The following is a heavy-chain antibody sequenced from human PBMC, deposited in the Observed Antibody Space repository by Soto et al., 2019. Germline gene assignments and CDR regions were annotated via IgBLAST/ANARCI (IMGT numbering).Heavy chain of an antibody. Sequence: QVQLQESGPGLVKPSETLSLTCIVSGGSVSSGSYYWSWIRQPPGKGLEWIGYIFYSGSTNYNPSLKSRVTIAVDTSKNQFSLKLSSVTAADTAVYYCARDQANGYHYYYCMDVWVQGTTVTVSS. D-gene: IGHD2-8*01. CDR1: GGSVSSGSYY. V-gene: IGHV4-61*01. J-gene: IGHJ6*02. CDR3: ARDQANGYHYYYCMDV. CDR2: IFYSGST.